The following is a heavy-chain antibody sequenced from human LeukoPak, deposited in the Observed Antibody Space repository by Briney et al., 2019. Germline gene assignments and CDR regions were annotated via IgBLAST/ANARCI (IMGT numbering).Heavy chain of an antibody. CDR2: ISGSGGST. Sequence: PGGSLRLSCAASGFTFSSYGMHWVRQAPGKGLEWVSSISGSGGSTYYADSVKGRFTISRDNSKNTLYLQMNSLRVEDTAVYYCAKGYGDYGGFYYGMDVWGQGTTVTVSS. V-gene: IGHV3-23*01. CDR3: AKGYGDYGGFYYGMDV. D-gene: IGHD4-17*01. CDR1: GFTFSSYG. J-gene: IGHJ6*02.